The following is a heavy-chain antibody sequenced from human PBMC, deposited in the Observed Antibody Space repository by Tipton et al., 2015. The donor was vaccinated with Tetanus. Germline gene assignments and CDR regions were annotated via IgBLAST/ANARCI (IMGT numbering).Heavy chain of an antibody. J-gene: IGHJ4*02. V-gene: IGHV4-31*03. Sequence: TLSLTCSVSNGSLTVGGYYWSWIRQHPGKGPEWLGYIFYICTTYYNPSLQSRISISADTSKNQFSLRLTSVTAADTAVYYCARGQAGGSYGGSFDYWGQGVVATVSS. CDR3: ARGQAGGSYGGSFDY. D-gene: IGHD1-26*01. CDR1: NGSLTVGGYY. CDR2: IFYICTT.